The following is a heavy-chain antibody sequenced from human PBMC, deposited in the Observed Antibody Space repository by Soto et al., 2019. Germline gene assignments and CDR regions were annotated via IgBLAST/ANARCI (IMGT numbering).Heavy chain of an antibody. J-gene: IGHJ6*02. CDR2: INAGNGNT. CDR1: GYTFTSYA. V-gene: IGHV1-3*01. D-gene: IGHD3-10*01. Sequence: ASVKVSFKASGYTFTSYAMHWVRQAPGQRLEWMGWINAGNGNTKYSQKCQGRVTITRDTSASTAYMELSSLRSEDTAVYYCARAITMVRGVVTIYYYGMDVWGQGTTVTVSS. CDR3: ARAITMVRGVVTIYYYGMDV.